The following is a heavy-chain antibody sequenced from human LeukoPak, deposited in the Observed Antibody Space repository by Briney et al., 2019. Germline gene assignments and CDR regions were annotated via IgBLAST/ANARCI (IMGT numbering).Heavy chain of an antibody. D-gene: IGHD3-10*01. J-gene: IGHJ4*02. Sequence: GGSLRLSCAASGFTFSSYSMNWVRQAPGKRLEWVAFIRYDGSIKYYADSVKGRFTISRDNSKNTVYVQLNSLRAEDTAVYYCAKEGRSPVRAFDYWGQGTLVTVSS. CDR3: AKEGRSPVRAFDY. V-gene: IGHV3-30*02. CDR2: IRYDGSIK. CDR1: GFTFSSYS.